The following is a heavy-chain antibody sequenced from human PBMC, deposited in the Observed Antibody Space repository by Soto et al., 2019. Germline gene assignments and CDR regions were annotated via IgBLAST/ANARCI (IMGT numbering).Heavy chain of an antibody. J-gene: IGHJ4*02. Sequence: QVQLVQSEGELRQPGASVTVSCRASGYTFTSYGIIWVRQAPGQGLEWMGYISPNSGATTYAQNLQGRLTLTTDTSTSTAYLELRRRSSDDSLIYYRVIEMWARSAPQIFFDYWGLGALVTVSS. V-gene: IGHV1-18*01. CDR2: ISPNSGAT. CDR3: VIEMWARSAPQIFFDY. CDR1: GYTFTSYG. D-gene: IGHD6-25*01.